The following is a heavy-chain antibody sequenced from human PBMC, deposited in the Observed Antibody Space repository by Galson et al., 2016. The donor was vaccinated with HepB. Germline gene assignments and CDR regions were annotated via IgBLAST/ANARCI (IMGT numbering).Heavy chain of an antibody. D-gene: IGHD3-16*01. CDR3: ARRIMGDLDY. CDR1: GVSLNTYY. CDR2: VYFTGSA. J-gene: IGHJ4*02. V-gene: IGHV4-4*09. Sequence: ETLSLTCTVSGVSLNTYYWSWIRQAPGKGLEWIGYVYFTGSAIYSPSLKSRVSISVHTSKNQFSLRLTSVTAADTAYYYCARRIMGDLDYWGQGRLVTVSA.